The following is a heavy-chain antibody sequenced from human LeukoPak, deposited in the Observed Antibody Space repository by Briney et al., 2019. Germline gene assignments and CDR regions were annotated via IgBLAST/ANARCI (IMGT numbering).Heavy chain of an antibody. J-gene: IGHJ4*02. CDR3: ARLVGSAGYCSGGSCYTYYFDY. V-gene: IGHV4-34*01. CDR2: INHSGST. Sequence: SETLSLTCAVSGGSFSGYYWSWIRQPPGKGLEWIGEINHSGSTNYNPSLKSRLTISVDTSKNQFSLKLSSVTAADTAVYYCARLVGSAGYCSGGSCYTYYFDYWGQGTLVTVSS. CDR1: GGSFSGYY. D-gene: IGHD2-15*01.